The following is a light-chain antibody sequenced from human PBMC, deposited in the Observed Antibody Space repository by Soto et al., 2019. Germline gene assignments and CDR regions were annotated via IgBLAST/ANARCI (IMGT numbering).Light chain of an antibody. CDR3: QQYDNWPWT. J-gene: IGKJ1*01. V-gene: IGKV3-15*01. Sequence: EIVMTQSPATLSVSPGERVTLSCRASQSVSSNLAWYQQKPGQAPRLLIYGASTRATGIPARFSGSGSGTEFTLTISSLQSGDFAVYYCQQYDNWPWTFGQGTKVDIK. CDR2: GAS. CDR1: QSVSSN.